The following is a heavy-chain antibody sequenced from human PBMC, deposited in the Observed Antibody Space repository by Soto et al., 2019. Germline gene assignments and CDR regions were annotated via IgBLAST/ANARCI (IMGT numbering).Heavy chain of an antibody. Sequence: PGGSLRLSCAASGFTFSSYAMSWVRQAPGKGLEWVSAISGSGGSTYYADSVKGRFTISRDNSKNTLYLQMNSLRAEDTAVYYCAKLISYYDFWSGYSTFDYWGQGTLVTVSS. V-gene: IGHV3-23*01. CDR2: ISGSGGST. CDR3: AKLISYYDFWSGYSTFDY. D-gene: IGHD3-3*01. J-gene: IGHJ4*02. CDR1: GFTFSSYA.